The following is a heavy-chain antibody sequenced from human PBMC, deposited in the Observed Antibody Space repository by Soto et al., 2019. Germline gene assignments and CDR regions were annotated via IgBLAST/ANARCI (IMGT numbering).Heavy chain of an antibody. J-gene: IGHJ3*02. Sequence: WGSLLLSCAASVFTYTSYGMHWVRQAPGKGLDWAPRTRNAGIKKFYADSVKGRFTISKDISENTLYLQMNSLRAEDTAVYYWAREYYNFWSYDYNAKDGFDIWGRGTMVTVSS. V-gene: IGHV3-30*02. CDR1: VFTYTSYG. D-gene: IGHD3-3*01. CDR2: TRNAGIKK. CDR3: AREYYNFWSYDYNAKDGFDI.